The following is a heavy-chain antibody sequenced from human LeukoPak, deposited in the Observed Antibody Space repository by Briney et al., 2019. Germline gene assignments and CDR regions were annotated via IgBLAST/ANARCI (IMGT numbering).Heavy chain of an antibody. D-gene: IGHD1-26*01. J-gene: IGHJ3*02. CDR2: INPSGGSA. CDR3: ATTSGSYDSGAFDI. CDR1: GYTSTSYY. V-gene: IGHV1-46*01. Sequence: GASVKVSCKASGYTSTSYYMHWVRQAPGQGLEWMGIINPSGGSASYAQKFQGRVTMTRDTSTSTVYMELSSLRSEDTAVYYCATTSGSYDSGAFDIWGQGTMDTVSS.